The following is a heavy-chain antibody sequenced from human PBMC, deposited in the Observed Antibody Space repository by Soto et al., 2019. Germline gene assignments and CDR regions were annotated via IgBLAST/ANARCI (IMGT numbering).Heavy chain of an antibody. CDR2: ISYDGSNK. Sequence: GGSLRLSCAASGFTFSSYGMHWVRQAPGKGLEWVAVISYDGSNKYYADSVKGRFTISRDNSKNTLYLQMNSLRAEDTAVYYCARETKEMTTVTTYYFDYWGQGTLVTVSS. CDR3: ARETKEMTTVTTYYFDY. CDR1: GFTFSSYG. V-gene: IGHV3-30*03. J-gene: IGHJ4*02. D-gene: IGHD4-17*01.